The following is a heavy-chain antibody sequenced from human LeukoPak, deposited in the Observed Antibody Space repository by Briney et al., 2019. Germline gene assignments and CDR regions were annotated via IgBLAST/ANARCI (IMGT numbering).Heavy chain of an antibody. CDR2: IYYSGST. J-gene: IGHJ5*02. V-gene: IGHV4-30-4*01. CDR3: ARGLVVVPAATSLWFDP. Sequence: SETLSLTCTVSGGSISSGGYYWSWIRQPPGKGLEWIGYIYYSGSTYYNPSLKSRVTISVDTSKNQFSLKLSSVTAADTAVYDCARGLVVVPAATSLWFDPWGQGTLVTVSS. D-gene: IGHD2-2*01. CDR1: GGSISSGGYY.